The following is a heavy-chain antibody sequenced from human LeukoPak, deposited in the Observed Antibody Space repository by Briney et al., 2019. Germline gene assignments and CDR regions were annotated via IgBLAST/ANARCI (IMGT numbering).Heavy chain of an antibody. J-gene: IGHJ6*03. CDR2: ISSSGSTI. CDR1: GLTFSDYY. CDR3: ARSLRSHYYYYMDV. V-gene: IGHV3-11*01. Sequence: GGSLRLSCAASGLTFSDYYMSWIRQAPGKGLEWVSYISSSGSTIYYADSVKGRFTISRDNAKNSLYLQMNSLRAEDTAVYYCARSLRSHYYYYMDVWGKGTTVTISS.